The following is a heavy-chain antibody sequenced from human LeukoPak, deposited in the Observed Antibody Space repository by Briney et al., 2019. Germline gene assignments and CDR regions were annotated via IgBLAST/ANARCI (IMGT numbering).Heavy chain of an antibody. CDR2: ISSSGSTI. J-gene: IGHJ4*02. D-gene: IGHD5-24*01. Sequence: GGSLRLSCAASGFTFSSYEMNWVSQAPGKGLEWVSYISSSGSTIYYADSVKGRFTISRDNAKNSLYLQMNSLRAEDTAVYYCARQRWLQYIDHWGQGTLVTVSS. CDR3: ARQRWLQYIDH. CDR1: GFTFSSYE. V-gene: IGHV3-48*03.